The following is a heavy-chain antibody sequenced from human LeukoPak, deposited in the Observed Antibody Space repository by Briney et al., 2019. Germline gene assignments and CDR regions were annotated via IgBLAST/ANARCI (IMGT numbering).Heavy chain of an antibody. V-gene: IGHV4-31*03. CDR2: MFYSGSS. Sequence: ASQTLSLTCSVSGASISSGNYYWSWIRQHPGKGLEWIGYMFYSGSSYYNPSLKSRASLSMDTAKNHLFLTLTSVTAADTAVYYCGRGPLGPFYGGYVVDYWGQGILVRVSS. CDR3: GRGPLGPFYGGYVVDY. D-gene: IGHD4-17*01. CDR1: GASISSGNYY. J-gene: IGHJ4*02.